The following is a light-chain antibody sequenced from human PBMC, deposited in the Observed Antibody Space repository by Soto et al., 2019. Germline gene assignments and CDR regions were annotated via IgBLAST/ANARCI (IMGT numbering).Light chain of an antibody. V-gene: IGKV3-20*01. Sequence: EVVLTQSPGTLSLSPAERATLSCRASQSVAANYLAWYHQKRGQAPRLLIYGASSRATGIPDRFSGSGSGTDFTLTISRLEAEDFSVYYCHQYGTAPLTFGPGTKVDIK. CDR1: QSVAANY. J-gene: IGKJ3*01. CDR3: HQYGTAPLT. CDR2: GAS.